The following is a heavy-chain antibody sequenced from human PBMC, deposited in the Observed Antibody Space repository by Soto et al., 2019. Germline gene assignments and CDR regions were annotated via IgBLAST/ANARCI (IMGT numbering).Heavy chain of an antibody. CDR2: MNPNSGNT. D-gene: IGHD3-22*01. V-gene: IGHV1-8*01. CDR3: ARGLYYSSGQRIYYFDY. Sequence: ASVKVSCKASGYTFTSYDINWVRQATGQGLEWMGWMNPNSGNTGYAQKFQGRVTMTRNTSISTAYMELSSLRSEDTAVYYCARGLYYSSGQRIYYFDYWGQGTLVTVSS. CDR1: GYTFTSYD. J-gene: IGHJ4*02.